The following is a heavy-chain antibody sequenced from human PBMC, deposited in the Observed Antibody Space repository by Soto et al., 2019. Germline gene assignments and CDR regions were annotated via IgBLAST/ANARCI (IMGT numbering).Heavy chain of an antibody. CDR3: ATSLVTSRTRVDY. CDR1: GGSIYTGGFY. Sequence: QVQLQESGPGLVKPSQTLSLTCTVSGGSIYTGGFYWSWIRQLPGKGLEWLGYIYYTGSTQYTPSLKSLLTISTDTSDNQFSLRLTSVTAADTAVYYCATSLVTSRTRVDYWGQGTLVTVSS. CDR2: IYYTGST. D-gene: IGHD1-26*01. J-gene: IGHJ4*02. V-gene: IGHV4-31*01.